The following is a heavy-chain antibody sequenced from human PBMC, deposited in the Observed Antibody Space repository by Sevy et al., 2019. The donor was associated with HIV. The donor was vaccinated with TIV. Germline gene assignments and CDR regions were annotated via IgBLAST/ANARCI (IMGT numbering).Heavy chain of an antibody. Sequence: SETLSLTCAVYGGSFSGYYWSWIRQPPGKGLEWIGEINHSGSTNYNPSLKSRVTISVDTSKNQYSLKLSSVTAADTAVYYCARGSGSYKWPWSKWFDPWGQGTLVTVS. J-gene: IGHJ5*02. V-gene: IGHV4-34*01. CDR1: GGSFSGYY. CDR3: ARGSGSYKWPWSKWFDP. D-gene: IGHD1-26*01. CDR2: INHSGST.